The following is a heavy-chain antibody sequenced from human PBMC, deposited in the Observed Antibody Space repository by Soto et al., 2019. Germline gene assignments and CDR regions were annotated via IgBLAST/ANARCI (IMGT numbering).Heavy chain of an antibody. J-gene: IGHJ6*02. Sequence: PSETLSLTCTVSGGSISSGTYSWGWIRQPPGKGLEWIGTFYYSGSTNYNPSLKSRVTMSVDTSKNQFSLKVSSVTAADTALYYCARLGGYCTTSCYGYYAMDVWGQGTTVPVSS. V-gene: IGHV4-39*01. D-gene: IGHD2-8*01. CDR2: FYYSGST. CDR1: GGSISSGTYS. CDR3: ARLGGYCTTSCYGYYAMDV.